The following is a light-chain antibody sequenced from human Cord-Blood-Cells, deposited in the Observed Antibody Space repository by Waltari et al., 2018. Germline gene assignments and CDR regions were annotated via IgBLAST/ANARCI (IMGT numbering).Light chain of an antibody. CDR2: GNS. CDR1: RSKIGAGYA. Sequence: QSVLTQPPSVSGAPGQRVTISCTGSRSKIGAGYAVHWYQQLPGTAPKLLIYGNSNRPSGVPDRFSGSKSGTSASLAITGLQAEDEADYYCQSYDSSLSGYVFGTGTKVTVL. J-gene: IGLJ1*01. V-gene: IGLV1-40*01. CDR3: QSYDSSLSGYV.